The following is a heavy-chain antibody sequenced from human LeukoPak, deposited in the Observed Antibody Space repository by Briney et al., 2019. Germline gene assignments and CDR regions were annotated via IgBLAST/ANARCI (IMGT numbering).Heavy chain of an antibody. J-gene: IGHJ4*02. D-gene: IGHD6-13*01. CDR1: GFTFSSYA. CDR2: ISGSGGST. CDR3: AKDFYSSSWRTGYYFDY. Sequence: QPGGSLRLSCAASGFTFSSYAMIWVRQAPGKGLEWVSVISGSGGSTYYADSVKGRFTISRDNSKNTLYLQMNSLRAEDTAVYYCAKDFYSSSWRTGYYFDYWGQGTLVTVSS. V-gene: IGHV3-23*01.